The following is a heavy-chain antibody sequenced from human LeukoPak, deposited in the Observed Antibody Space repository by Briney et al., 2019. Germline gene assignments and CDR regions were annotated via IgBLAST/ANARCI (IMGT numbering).Heavy chain of an antibody. CDR2: ISSSSSYI. Sequence: GGSLRLSCAASGFTFSSYSMNWVRQAPGKGLEWVSSISSSSSYIYYADSVKGRFTISRDNAKNSLYLQMNSLRAEDTAVYYCARPIDTAMVTGGDYWGQGTLVTVSS. D-gene: IGHD5-18*01. CDR1: GFTFSSYS. V-gene: IGHV3-21*01. CDR3: ARPIDTAMVTGGDY. J-gene: IGHJ4*02.